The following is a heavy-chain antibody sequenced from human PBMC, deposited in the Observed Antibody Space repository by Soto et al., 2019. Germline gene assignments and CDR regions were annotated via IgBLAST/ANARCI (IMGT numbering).Heavy chain of an antibody. CDR1: GYTFTSYG. Sequence: QVQLVQSGAEVKKPGASVKVSCKASGYTFTSYGISWVRQAPGQGLEWMGWISAYNGNTNYAQKLQGRVTMTTDTSTSTAYMELRSLRSDDTAVYYCARNGYGRHSSSSYYYYYGMDVWGQGTTVTVPS. CDR2: ISAYNGNT. V-gene: IGHV1-18*01. J-gene: IGHJ6*02. D-gene: IGHD6-6*01. CDR3: ARNGYGRHSSSSYYYYYGMDV.